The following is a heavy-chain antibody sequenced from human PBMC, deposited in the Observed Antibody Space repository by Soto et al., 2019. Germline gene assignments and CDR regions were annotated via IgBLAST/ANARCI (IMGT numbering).Heavy chain of an antibody. Sequence: PGGSLRLSCAASGFTFSSYAMSWVRQAPGKGLEWVSAISGSGGSTYYADSVKGRFTISRDNSKNTLYLQMNSLRAEDTSVYYCARGNLLEWLSNWFDPWGQGTLVTVSS. J-gene: IGHJ5*02. V-gene: IGHV3-23*01. CDR2: ISGSGGST. CDR3: ARGNLLEWLSNWFDP. D-gene: IGHD3-3*01. CDR1: GFTFSSYA.